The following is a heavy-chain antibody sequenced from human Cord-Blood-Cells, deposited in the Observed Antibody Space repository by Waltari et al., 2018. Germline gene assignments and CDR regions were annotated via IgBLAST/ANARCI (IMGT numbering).Heavy chain of an antibody. D-gene: IGHD1-26*01. CDR3: AIGSYLASLAEYFQH. V-gene: IGHV1-8*01. J-gene: IGHJ1*01. Sequence: QVQLVQSGAEVKKPGASVMVSCKASGYTFTSYDINWVRQATGQGLEWMGWKNPNSDNTGYAQKCQGRVTMTRNTSISTAYMELSSLRSEDTAVYYCAIGSYLASLAEYFQHWGQGTLVTVSS. CDR2: KNPNSDNT. CDR1: GYTFTSYD.